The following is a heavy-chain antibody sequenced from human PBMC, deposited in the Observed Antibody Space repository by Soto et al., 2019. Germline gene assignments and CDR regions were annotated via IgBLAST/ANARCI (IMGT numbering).Heavy chain of an antibody. V-gene: IGHV1-69*06. D-gene: IGHD6-6*01. CDR1: GGTFSSYA. CDR3: ARDRPSPPRAAFEI. CDR2: IIPIFGTA. Sequence: SVKVSCKASGGTFSSYAISWVRQAPGQGLEWMGGIIPIFGTANYAQKFQGRVTITADKSTSTAYMELSSLRSEDTAVYYCARDRPSPPRAAFEIWGQGTMVTVSS. J-gene: IGHJ3*02.